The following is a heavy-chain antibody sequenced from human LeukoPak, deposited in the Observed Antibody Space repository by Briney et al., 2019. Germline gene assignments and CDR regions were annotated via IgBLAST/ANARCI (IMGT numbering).Heavy chain of an antibody. CDR3: SRFRDSTPVATDAFDV. V-gene: IGHV6-1*01. J-gene: IGHJ3*01. Sequence: SQTLSLTCAISGDSVSSNSAAWNWIRQSPSRGLEWLARTYYRSKWYSDYAASVKSRITINPDTSKNQFSLLLNSVTPEDTAVYYCSRFRDSTPVATDAFDVWGQGTRVTVAS. CDR2: TYYRSKWYS. D-gene: IGHD4-23*01. CDR1: GDSVSSNSAA.